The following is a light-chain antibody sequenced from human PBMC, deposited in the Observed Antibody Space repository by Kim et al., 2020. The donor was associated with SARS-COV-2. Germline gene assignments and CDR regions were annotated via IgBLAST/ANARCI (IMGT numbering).Light chain of an antibody. CDR1: QNIRND. CDR3: LQHNTYPIT. Sequence: ASVGDRVTIHCRARQNIRNDLGWYQQNPGRAPKRLIYGASSLQSGGPSRCSGSGSGTEFTLTISSLQPEDFATYFCLQHNTYPITFGQGTRLEIK. CDR2: GAS. J-gene: IGKJ5*01. V-gene: IGKV1-17*01.